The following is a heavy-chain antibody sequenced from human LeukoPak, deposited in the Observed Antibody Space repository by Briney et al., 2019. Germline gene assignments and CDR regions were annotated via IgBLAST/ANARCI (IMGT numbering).Heavy chain of an antibody. CDR1: GGSISSGGYS. D-gene: IGHD6-13*01. Sequence: PSQTLSLTCAVSGGSISSGGYSWSWIRQPPGKGLEWIGEINHSGSTNYNPSLKSRVTISVDTSKNQFSLKLSSVTAADTAVYYCASLLAAAGRYYYYGMDVWGQGTTVTVSS. V-gene: IGHV4-30-2*01. CDR3: ASLLAAAGRYYYYGMDV. CDR2: INHSGST. J-gene: IGHJ6*02.